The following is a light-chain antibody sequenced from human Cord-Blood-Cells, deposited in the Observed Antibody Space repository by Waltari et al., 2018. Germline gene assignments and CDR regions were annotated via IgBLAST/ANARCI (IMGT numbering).Light chain of an antibody. J-gene: IGKJ4*01. V-gene: IGKV3-20*01. Sequence: LSCRASQSVSSSYLAWYQQKPGQAPRLLIYGASSRATGIPDRFSGSGSGTDFTLTISRLEPEDFAVYYCQQYGSSPRTFGGGTKVEIK. CDR1: QSVSSSY. CDR3: QQYGSSPRT. CDR2: GAS.